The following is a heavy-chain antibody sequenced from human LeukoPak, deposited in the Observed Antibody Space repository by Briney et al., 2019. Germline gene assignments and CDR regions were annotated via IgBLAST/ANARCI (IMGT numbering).Heavy chain of an antibody. CDR2: ISSSSSYI. J-gene: IGHJ4*02. D-gene: IGHD5-12*01. V-gene: IGHV3-21*04. CDR1: GFTFSSYS. CDR3: AKPRSLRSHFDY. Sequence: GGSLRLSCVASGFTFSSYSMNWVRQAPGKGLEWVSSISSSSSYIYYSDSVKGRFTISRDNAKKSLYLQMNSLRAEDTAVYYCAKPRSLRSHFDYWGQGTLVTVSS.